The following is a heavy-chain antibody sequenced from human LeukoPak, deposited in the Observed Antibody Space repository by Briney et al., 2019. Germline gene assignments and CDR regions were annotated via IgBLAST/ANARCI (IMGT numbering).Heavy chain of an antibody. V-gene: IGHV3-48*03. CDR2: ISSSGSTI. CDR1: GFTFSSYE. CDR3: ARGGDTISHFDY. Sequence: GGSLRLSCAASGFTFSSYEMNWVRQAPGKGLEWVSYISSSGSTIYYADSVKGRFTISRDNAKNSVYLQMNSLRAEDTAVYYCARGGDTISHFDYWGQGTLVTVSS. D-gene: IGHD3-9*01. J-gene: IGHJ4*02.